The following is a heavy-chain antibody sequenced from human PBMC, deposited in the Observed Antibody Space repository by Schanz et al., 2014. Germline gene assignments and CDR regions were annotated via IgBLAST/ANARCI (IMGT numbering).Heavy chain of an antibody. J-gene: IGHJ4*02. Sequence: QVQLVESGGGVVQPGRSLKLSCAASGFTFNDYAMHWVRQAPGKGLEWVAVMSYDGSNKYYADSVKGRFTISRDNAKNSLYLQMNSLRAEDTAVYYCARDSGSHYLVDYWGQGTLVTVSS. CDR2: MSYDGSNK. V-gene: IGHV3-30-3*01. CDR3: ARDSGSHYLVDY. CDR1: GFTFNDYA. D-gene: IGHD1-26*01.